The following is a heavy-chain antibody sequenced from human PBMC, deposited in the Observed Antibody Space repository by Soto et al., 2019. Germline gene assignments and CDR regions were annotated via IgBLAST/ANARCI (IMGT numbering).Heavy chain of an antibody. J-gene: IGHJ4*02. CDR3: ARTVPLERRRTHPGYYFDY. CDR1: GGTFSSYA. CDR2: IIPIFGTA. Sequence: QLQLVQSGAEVKKPGSSVKVSCKASGGTFSSYAIRWVRQAPGQWLEWMGGIIPIFGTANYAQKFQGRVTITADECTSTAYMELSSLRSEDTAVYYCARTVPLERRRTHPGYYFDYWGQGTLVTVSS. D-gene: IGHD1-1*01. V-gene: IGHV1-69*01.